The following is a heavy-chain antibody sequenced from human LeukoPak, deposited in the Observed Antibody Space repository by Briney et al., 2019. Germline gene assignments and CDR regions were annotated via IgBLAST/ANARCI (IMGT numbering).Heavy chain of an antibody. CDR1: GFTVSFNY. Sequence: GESLKISCAASGFTVSFNYMSWVRQAPGKGLEWVSTIYSGGTTYYAGSVKGRFTISRDNSRNTLYLQMNSLRAEDTAVYYCARPRMIAYYYLDVWGKGTTVTVS. V-gene: IGHV3-53*01. J-gene: IGHJ6*03. CDR3: ARPRMIAYYYLDV. D-gene: IGHD3-16*01. CDR2: IYSGGTT.